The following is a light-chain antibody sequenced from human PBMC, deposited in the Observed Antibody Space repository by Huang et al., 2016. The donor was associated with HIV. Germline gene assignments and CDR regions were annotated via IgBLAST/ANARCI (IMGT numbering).Light chain of an antibody. J-gene: IGKJ2*01. CDR3: HQYDNSPGT. CDR2: GAS. Sequence: EIVLTQSPGTLSLSPGERATLSCRASQSLSTIYSASYLAWYQQKPGKAPRLLIYGASSRATGISDRFSGSGSGTDFTLTISRLEPEDFAVYYCHQYDNSPGTFGQGTKLEIK. V-gene: IGKV3-20*01. CDR1: QSLSTIYSASY.